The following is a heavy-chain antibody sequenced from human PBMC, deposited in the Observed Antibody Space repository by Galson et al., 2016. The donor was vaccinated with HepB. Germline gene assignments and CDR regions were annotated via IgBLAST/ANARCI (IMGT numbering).Heavy chain of an antibody. D-gene: IGHD3-10*01. CDR3: ATLRSPLMDRGIFTAPLWDY. Sequence: SETLSLTCTVSGDSVRSYYWSWIRQPPGKGLEWLAYIYYSGTTNYNPSLKSRVTISVDTSKNKFSLKLTSVTAADTAVYYCATLRSPLMDRGIFTAPLWDYWGQGTLVTVSS. J-gene: IGHJ4*02. CDR2: IYYSGTT. CDR1: GDSVRSYY. V-gene: IGHV4-59*02.